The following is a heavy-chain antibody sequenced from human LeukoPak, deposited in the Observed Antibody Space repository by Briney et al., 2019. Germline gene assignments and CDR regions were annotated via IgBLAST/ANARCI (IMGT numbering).Heavy chain of an antibody. CDR1: GYTLTELS. D-gene: IGHD6-13*01. Sequence: ASVKVSCKVSGYTLTELSMHWVRQAPGKGLEWMGGFDPEDGETIYAQKFQGRVTMTEDTSTDTAYMELSSLRSEDTAVYYCATNRAKDSSSRYWVYWGQGTLVTVSS. CDR2: FDPEDGET. V-gene: IGHV1-24*01. J-gene: IGHJ4*02. CDR3: ATNRAKDSSSRYWVY.